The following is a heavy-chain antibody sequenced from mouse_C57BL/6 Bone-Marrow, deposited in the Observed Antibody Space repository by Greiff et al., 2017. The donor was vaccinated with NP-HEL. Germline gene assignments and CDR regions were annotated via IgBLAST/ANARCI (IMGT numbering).Heavy chain of an antibody. V-gene: IGHV2-2*01. J-gene: IGHJ1*03. Sequence: VQLQQSGPGLVQPSQSLSITCTVSGFSLTSYGVHWVRQSPGKGLEWLGVIWSGGSTDYNAAFISRLSISKDNSKSQVFFKMNSLQADDTAIYYCASSTMITPYWYFDVWGTGTTVTVSS. CDR3: ASSTMITPYWYFDV. CDR1: GFSLTSYG. CDR2: IWSGGST. D-gene: IGHD2-4*01.